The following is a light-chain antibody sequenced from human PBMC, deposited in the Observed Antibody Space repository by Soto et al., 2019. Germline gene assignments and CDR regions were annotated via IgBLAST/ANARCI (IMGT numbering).Light chain of an antibody. CDR1: SSDIGGYNY. V-gene: IGLV2-14*01. Sequence: QSALTQPASVSGSPGQSITISCTGTSSDIGGYNYVSWYQQHPGKAPKLMIYGVSNRPSGVSGRFSGSKSGNTASLTISGLQAEDEADYYCNSYRSSITPVVFGGVTKLTVL. J-gene: IGLJ2*01. CDR3: NSYRSSITPVV. CDR2: GVS.